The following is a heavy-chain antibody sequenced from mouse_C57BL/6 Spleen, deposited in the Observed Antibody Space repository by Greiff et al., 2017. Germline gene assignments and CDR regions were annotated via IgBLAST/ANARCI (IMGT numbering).Heavy chain of an antibody. J-gene: IGHJ4*01. V-gene: IGHV1-85*01. Sequence: QVQLKQSGPELVKPGASVKLSCKASGYTFTGYDINWVKQRPGQGLEWIGWIYPRDGSTKYNEKFKGKDTLTVDTSSSTAYMELHSLTSEDSAVYFCARGYGPGAMDYWGQGTSVTVSS. CDR2: IYPRDGST. CDR3: ARGYGPGAMDY. CDR1: GYTFTGYD. D-gene: IGHD1-1*02.